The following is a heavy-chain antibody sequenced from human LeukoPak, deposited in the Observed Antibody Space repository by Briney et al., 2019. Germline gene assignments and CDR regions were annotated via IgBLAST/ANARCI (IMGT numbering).Heavy chain of an antibody. J-gene: IGHJ4*02. Sequence: GGSLRLSCAASGFTFSSYAMSWVRQAPGKGLEWVSAISGSGGSTYYADSVKGRFTISRDNSKNTLYLQMNSLRAEDTAVYYCAQDDVYGDHPFDYWGQGTLVTVSS. CDR2: ISGSGGST. V-gene: IGHV3-23*01. CDR3: AQDDVYGDHPFDY. D-gene: IGHD4-17*01. CDR1: GFTFSSYA.